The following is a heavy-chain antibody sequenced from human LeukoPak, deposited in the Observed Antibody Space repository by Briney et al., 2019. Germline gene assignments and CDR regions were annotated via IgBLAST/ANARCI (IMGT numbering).Heavy chain of an antibody. CDR2: ISSSSSTI. D-gene: IGHD4-17*01. Sequence: PGGSLRLSCAASGFTFSSYSMNWVRQAPGKGLEWVSYISSSSSTIYHADSVKGRFTISRDNAKSSLYLQMNSLRAEDTAVYYCARGGDYGDQNWFDPWGQGTLVTVSS. CDR3: ARGGDYGDQNWFDP. J-gene: IGHJ5*02. V-gene: IGHV3-48*04. CDR1: GFTFSSYS.